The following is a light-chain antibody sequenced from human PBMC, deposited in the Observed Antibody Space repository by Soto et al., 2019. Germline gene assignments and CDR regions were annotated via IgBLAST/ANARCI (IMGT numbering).Light chain of an antibody. CDR2: AAS. J-gene: IGKJ4*01. CDR3: QQYNSYPRT. V-gene: IGKV1-9*01. CDR1: QDIKTY. Sequence: DIQVTQSPSTLSASVVDRVSITCRASQDIKTYLAWYQQKAGEAPKLLIYAASTLQSGVPSRFSGSGSGTDFTLTIRNLQPEDFATYYCQQYNSYPRTFGRGTKVDIK.